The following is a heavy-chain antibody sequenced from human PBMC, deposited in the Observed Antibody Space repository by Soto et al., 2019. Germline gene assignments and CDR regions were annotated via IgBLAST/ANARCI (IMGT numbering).Heavy chain of an antibody. J-gene: IGHJ6*02. V-gene: IGHV3-23*01. D-gene: IGHD2-2*01. CDR2: ISGSGDTT. Sequence: GGSLRLSCAASGFTFSTYAMSWVRQAPGKGLEWVSAISGSGDTTYYANSVKGRFTISRDNSKNTLYLQMNSLRAEDTAVYYCARASMPAANYYYYGMDVWGQGTTVTVSS. CDR1: GFTFSTYA. CDR3: ARASMPAANYYYYGMDV.